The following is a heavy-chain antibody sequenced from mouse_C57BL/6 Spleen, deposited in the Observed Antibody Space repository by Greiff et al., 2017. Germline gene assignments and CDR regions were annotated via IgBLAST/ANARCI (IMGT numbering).Heavy chain of an antibody. Sequence: QVQLQQPGTELVKPGASVRLSCKASGYTFTSYWMHWVKQRPGQGLEWIGNINPSNGGTNYNEKFKSKATLTVDKSSSTAYMQLSSLTSEDSAVYYCAREDYGSSLWYFDVWGTGTTVTVSS. CDR2: INPSNGGT. V-gene: IGHV1-53*01. J-gene: IGHJ1*03. CDR3: AREDYGSSLWYFDV. D-gene: IGHD1-1*01. CDR1: GYTFTSYW.